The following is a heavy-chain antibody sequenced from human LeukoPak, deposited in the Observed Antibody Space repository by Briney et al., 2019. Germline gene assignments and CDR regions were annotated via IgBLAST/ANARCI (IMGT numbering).Heavy chain of an antibody. CDR2: ISSSSRTI. Sequence: PWGSLRLSCTASDFTSSTYIMNGVRQAPGKGLEWISYISSSSRTIHYADSVKGRFTISRDNAENSLDLQMNILRDEDTAVYYCGSHYFGSRGSYAEYIQHWGQGALVIVSS. D-gene: IGHD3-22*01. CDR1: DFTSSTYI. J-gene: IGHJ1*01. CDR3: GSHYFGSRGSYAEYIQH. V-gene: IGHV3-48*02.